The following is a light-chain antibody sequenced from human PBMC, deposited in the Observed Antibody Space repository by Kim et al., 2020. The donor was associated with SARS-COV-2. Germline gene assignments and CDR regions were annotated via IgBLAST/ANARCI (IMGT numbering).Light chain of an antibody. CDR2: ATS. CDR3: QYEGDSRLT. J-gene: IGKJ3*01. V-gene: IGKV3-20*01. Sequence: VLTQSPGTLSLSPGNRATLSCRASQSIPSSSFAWYQQSPGHSPRLLIDATSRRPTGIPDRCSGSGSGTDFSLTISRLEHEDFAVYCCQYEGDSRLTFGPGTKVDIK. CDR1: QSIPSSS.